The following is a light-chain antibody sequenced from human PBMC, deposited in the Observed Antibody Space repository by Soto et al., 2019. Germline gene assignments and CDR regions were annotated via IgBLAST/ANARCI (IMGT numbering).Light chain of an antibody. J-gene: IGKJ1*01. Sequence: EIVLTQSPATLSVSPGETATLSCRASQSVSTHLAWYQQKPGQAPRLLIYGASTRATGIPARFSGSGSGTDLTLTISSLQSEDFAVYYCQHYTSWPLTFDQGTKVEIK. CDR1: QSVSTH. CDR2: GAS. CDR3: QHYTSWPLT. V-gene: IGKV3-15*01.